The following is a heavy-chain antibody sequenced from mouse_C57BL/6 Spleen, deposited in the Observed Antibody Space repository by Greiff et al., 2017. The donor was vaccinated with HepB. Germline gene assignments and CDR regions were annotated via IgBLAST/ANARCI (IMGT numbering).Heavy chain of an antibody. V-gene: IGHV5-17*01. CDR3: ARGAPYYAMDY. J-gene: IGHJ4*01. Sequence: VQLKESGGGLVKPGGSLKLSCAASGFTFSDYGMHWVRQAPEQGLEWVAYISSGSSTNYYAYTVKGRFTISRDNAKNTLFLQMTSLRSEDTAMYYCARGAPYYAMDYWGQGTSVTVSS. CDR1: GFTFSDYG. CDR2: ISSGSSTN.